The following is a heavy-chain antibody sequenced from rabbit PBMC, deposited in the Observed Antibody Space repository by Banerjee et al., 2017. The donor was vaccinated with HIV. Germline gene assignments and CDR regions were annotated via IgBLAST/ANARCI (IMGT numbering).Heavy chain of an antibody. Sequence: QEQLKETGGGLVQPGGSLTLSCKASGFDFSSYYMNWVRQAPGKGLEWIACIYAGSSGSTYYASWAKGRFTISKTSSTTVTLQMTSLTAADTATYFCARKGNTGWGDFNLWGPGTLVTVS. CDR3: ARKGNTGWGDFNL. V-gene: IGHV1S45*01. CDR1: GFDFSSYYM. CDR2: IYAGSSGST. D-gene: IGHD4-1*01. J-gene: IGHJ4*01.